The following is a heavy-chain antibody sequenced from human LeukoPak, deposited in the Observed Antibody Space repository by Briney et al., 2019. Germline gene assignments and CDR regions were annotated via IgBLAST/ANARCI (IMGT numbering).Heavy chain of an antibody. Sequence: GASVNVSCKASAYNFTGYYMRWVRHAPGQGLEWMGWINPNSGGTNYAQKFQGRVTMTRDTSISTAYMELSRLRSDDTAVYYRARGCLIAVAGTAYFDYWGQGTLVTVSS. D-gene: IGHD6-19*01. CDR2: INPNSGGT. V-gene: IGHV1-2*02. CDR1: AYNFTGYY. J-gene: IGHJ4*02. CDR3: ARGCLIAVAGTAYFDY.